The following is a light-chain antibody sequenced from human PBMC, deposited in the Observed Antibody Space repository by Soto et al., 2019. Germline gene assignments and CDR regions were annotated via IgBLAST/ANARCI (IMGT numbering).Light chain of an antibody. J-gene: IGLJ2*01. CDR1: TGAVTSGHY. V-gene: IGLV7-46*01. CDR3: FRVYSGGVV. Sequence: QAVVTQEPSLTVSPGGTVTLTCGSSTGAVTSGHYPYWFQQKPGQAPRTLIYDTSNKHSWTPARFSGSLLGGKAALTLSGAQPEDEAEYYCFRVYSGGVVFGGGTKVTVL. CDR2: DTS.